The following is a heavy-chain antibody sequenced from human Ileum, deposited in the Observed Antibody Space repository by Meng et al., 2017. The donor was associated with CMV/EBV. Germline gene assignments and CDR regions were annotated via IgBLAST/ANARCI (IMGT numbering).Heavy chain of an antibody. CDR3: ARNTFYYGSGSRYFDY. Sequence: GFTFSNYAMHWVRQAPGKGLEWVALISYDGSNKYYADSMKGRLTISRDNSKNTLHLQMSNLGAEDTAVYYCARNTFYYGSGSRYFDYWGQGTLVTVSS. J-gene: IGHJ4*02. CDR1: GFTFSNYA. D-gene: IGHD3-10*01. V-gene: IGHV3-30-3*01. CDR2: ISYDGSNK.